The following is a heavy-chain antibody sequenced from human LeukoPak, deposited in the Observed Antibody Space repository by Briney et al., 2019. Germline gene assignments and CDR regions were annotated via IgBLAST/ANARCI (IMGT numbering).Heavy chain of an antibody. CDR3: ARGYYYGSGSPYYYMDV. CDR2: IYYSGST. V-gene: IGHV4-59*01. CDR1: GGSISSYY. Sequence: SETLSLTCTVSGGSISSYYWSWIRQPPGKGLEWIGYIYYSGSTNYNPSLKSRVTISVDTSKNQFSLKLSSVTAADTAVYYCARGYYYGSGSPYYYMDVWGKGTTVTVSS. J-gene: IGHJ6*03. D-gene: IGHD3-10*01.